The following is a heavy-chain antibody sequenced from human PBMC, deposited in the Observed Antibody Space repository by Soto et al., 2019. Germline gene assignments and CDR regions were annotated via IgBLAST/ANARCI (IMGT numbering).Heavy chain of an antibody. D-gene: IGHD3-3*01. V-gene: IGHV3-23*01. CDR2: ISGSGGST. J-gene: IGHJ6*03. Sequence: GGSLRLSCAASGFTFSSYAMSWVRQAPGKGLEWVSAISGSGGSTYYADSVKGRFTISRDNSKNKLYLQMNSLRAEDTAVYYCAKDRRSRTTPYYDFWSGYQQSNYYYYMDVWGKGTTVTVSS. CDR3: AKDRRSRTTPYYDFWSGYQQSNYYYYMDV. CDR1: GFTFSSYA.